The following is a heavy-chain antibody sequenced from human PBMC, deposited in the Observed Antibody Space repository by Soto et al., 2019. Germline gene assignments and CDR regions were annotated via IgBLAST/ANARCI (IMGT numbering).Heavy chain of an antibody. J-gene: IGHJ4*02. CDR3: ARDSRMTGASWGPHFDY. CDR1: GYTFTSYY. Sequence: ASVKVSCKASGYTFTSYYMHWVRQAPGQGLEWMGIINPSGGSTSYAQKFQGRVTMTRDTSTSTVYMELSSLRSEDTAVYYCARDSRMTGASWGPHFDYWGQGILVTVSS. CDR2: INPSGGST. V-gene: IGHV1-46*01. D-gene: IGHD1-20*01.